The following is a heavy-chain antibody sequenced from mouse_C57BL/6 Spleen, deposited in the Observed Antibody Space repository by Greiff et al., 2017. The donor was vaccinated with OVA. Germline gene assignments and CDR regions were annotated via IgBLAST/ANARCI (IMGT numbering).Heavy chain of an antibody. D-gene: IGHD2-4*01. CDR2: IDPSDSYT. J-gene: IGHJ2*01. Sequence: QVQLQQPGAELVKPGASVKLSCKASGYTFTSYWMQWVKQRPGQGLEWIGEIDPSDSYTNYTQKFKGKATLTVDTSSSTAYMQLSSLTSEDAAVDYCARNSQYDYDGHYFDYWGQGTTLTVSS. CDR1: GYTFTSYW. CDR3: ARNSQYDYDGHYFDY. V-gene: IGHV1-50*01.